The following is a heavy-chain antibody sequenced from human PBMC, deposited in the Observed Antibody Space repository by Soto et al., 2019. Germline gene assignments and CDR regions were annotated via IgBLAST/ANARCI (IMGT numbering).Heavy chain of an antibody. CDR3: ARILNDFWSGYYIDY. CDR1: WGSSRSFY. J-gene: IGHJ4*02. D-gene: IGHD3-3*01. Sequence: ASGNLSLTWTVSWGSSRSFYGGWIRQPPGKGLEWIGYIYYSGSTNYNPSLKSRVTISVDTSKNQFSLKLSSVTAADTAVYYCARILNDFWSGYYIDYWGQGTLVTVSS. V-gene: IGHV4-59*08. CDR2: IYYSGST.